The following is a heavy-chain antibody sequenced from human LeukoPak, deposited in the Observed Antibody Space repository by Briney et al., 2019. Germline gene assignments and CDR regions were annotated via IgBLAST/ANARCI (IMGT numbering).Heavy chain of an antibody. CDR2: TYTSGRT. CDR1: GGSISSNY. Sequence: PSETLSLTCTVSGGSISSNYWSWIRQPAGKGLEWIGRTYTSGRTNYNPSLKSRVTISVDTSKNQFSLKLRSVTAADTAVYFCARERFGEPANWFDPWGQGTLVTVSS. D-gene: IGHD3-10*01. CDR3: ARERFGEPANWFDP. J-gene: IGHJ5*02. V-gene: IGHV4-4*07.